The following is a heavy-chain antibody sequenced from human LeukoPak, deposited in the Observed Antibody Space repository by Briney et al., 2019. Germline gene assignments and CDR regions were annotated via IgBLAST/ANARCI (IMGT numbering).Heavy chain of an antibody. CDR2: INPKTGDR. Sequence: ASVKVSCKASGYIFSDYYMHWVRQAPGQGLEWMGWINPKTGDRKYAQNFQGRVTMTRDTSISTVYMELSRLSLDDTAVYYCARDEYCSGGNCPGDFQYWGRGTLVTVSS. CDR1: GYIFSDYY. CDR3: ARDEYCSGGNCPGDFQY. D-gene: IGHD2-15*01. V-gene: IGHV1-2*02. J-gene: IGHJ1*01.